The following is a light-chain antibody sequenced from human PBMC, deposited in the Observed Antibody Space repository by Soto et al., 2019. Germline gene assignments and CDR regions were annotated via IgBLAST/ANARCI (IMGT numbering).Light chain of an antibody. CDR3: QQYDSYST. V-gene: IGKV1-5*01. J-gene: IGKJ1*01. CDR2: DAS. Sequence: DIKMTQSPSTLSASVGDRVTITCRASQSISSWLAWYQQKPGKAPKLLIYDASSLESGVPSRFSGSGSGTEFTLTISNLQPDDFATYFCQQYDSYSTFGQGTKVDI. CDR1: QSISSW.